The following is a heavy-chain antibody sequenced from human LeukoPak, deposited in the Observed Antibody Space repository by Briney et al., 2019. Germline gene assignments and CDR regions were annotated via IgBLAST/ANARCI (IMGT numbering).Heavy chain of an antibody. V-gene: IGHV4-61*08. CDR1: GGSVGSGDYY. Sequence: PSETLSLTCTVSGGSVGSGDYYWTWIRQPPGKGLEWIGYIYYDGRTDYNPSLKSRVTISLDTSENQFSLKLSSVTAADTAVYFCAGTSGWYIYHFDFWGQGTLVTVSS. CDR3: AGTSGWYIYHFDF. CDR2: IYYDGRT. D-gene: IGHD6-19*01. J-gene: IGHJ4*02.